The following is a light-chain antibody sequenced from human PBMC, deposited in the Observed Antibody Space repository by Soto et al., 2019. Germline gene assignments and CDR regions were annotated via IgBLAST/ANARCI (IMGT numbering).Light chain of an antibody. V-gene: IGLV3-1*01. CDR1: KLGDKY. CDR2: QDP. Sequence: SYELTQPPSVSVSPGQTASITCSGDKLGDKYASWYQLKPGQSPVLVIYQDPKRPSGIPETFSGSNSGTTATLSIIGTQAMDEADYYCQAWDTSTVVFGGRTKLTVL. J-gene: IGLJ2*01. CDR3: QAWDTSTVV.